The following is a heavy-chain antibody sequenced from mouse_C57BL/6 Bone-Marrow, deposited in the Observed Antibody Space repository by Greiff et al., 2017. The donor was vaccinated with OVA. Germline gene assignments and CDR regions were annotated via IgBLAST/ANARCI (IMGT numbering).Heavy chain of an antibody. V-gene: IGHV1-72*01. CDR3: ARWYDYWMYFDV. CDR2: FDPNSGGT. CDR1: GYTFTSYW. J-gene: IGHJ1*03. Sequence: VQLQQPGAELVKPGASVKLSCKASGYTFTSYWMHWVKRRPGRGLEWIGRFDPNSGGTKYNEKFKSKATLTVDKPSSTAYMQLSSLTSEDSAVYYCARWYDYWMYFDVWGTGTTVTVSS. D-gene: IGHD2-4*01.